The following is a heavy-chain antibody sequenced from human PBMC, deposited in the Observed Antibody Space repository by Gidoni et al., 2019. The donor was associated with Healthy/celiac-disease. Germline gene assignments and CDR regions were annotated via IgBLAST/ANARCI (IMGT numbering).Heavy chain of an antibody. Sequence: EVQLVQSGAEVNKPGESLKISCKGSGYSFTSYWLGWVRQMPGKGLEWMGIIYPGDSDTRYSPSFQGQVTISADKSISTAYLQWSSLKASDTAMYYCASLLSVVVPAANPGAFDIWGQGTMVTVSS. J-gene: IGHJ3*02. V-gene: IGHV5-51*01. CDR2: IYPGDSDT. D-gene: IGHD2-2*01. CDR3: ASLLSVVVPAANPGAFDI. CDR1: GYSFTSYW.